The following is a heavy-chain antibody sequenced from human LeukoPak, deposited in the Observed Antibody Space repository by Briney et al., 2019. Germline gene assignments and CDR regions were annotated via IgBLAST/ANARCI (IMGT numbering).Heavy chain of an antibody. CDR2: ISYDGSNT. J-gene: IGHJ4*02. CDR1: GFTFSTSA. Sequence: PGRSLRLSCAASGFTFSTSAMHWVRQAPGKGLEWVAVISYDGSNTYYADSVRGRFTISIDNSKNTLYLQMNSLRPDDTAVYYCVRKMATWDWGQGTLVTVSS. CDR3: VRKMATWD. D-gene: IGHD5-24*01. V-gene: IGHV3-30-3*01.